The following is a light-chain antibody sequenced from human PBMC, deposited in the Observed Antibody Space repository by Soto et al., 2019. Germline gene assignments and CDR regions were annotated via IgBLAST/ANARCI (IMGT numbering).Light chain of an antibody. CDR2: AAT. V-gene: IGKV1-17*01. Sequence: DIQMTQAPSSLSASVGDTVTITCRASQDIRNDLGWYQQKPGKAPTRLIYAATTLQRGVPARFIGSGSGSTFTLTISGLQPEDFATYYCLQHNIYPLTFGGGTKVEIK. CDR3: LQHNIYPLT. CDR1: QDIRND. J-gene: IGKJ4*01.